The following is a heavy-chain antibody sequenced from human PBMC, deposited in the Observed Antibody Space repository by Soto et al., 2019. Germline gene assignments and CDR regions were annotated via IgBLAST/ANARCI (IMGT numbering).Heavy chain of an antibody. J-gene: IGHJ6*03. CDR1: GYTFTGYY. D-gene: IGHD2-2*01. Sequence: ASVKVSCKASGYTFTGYYMHWVRQAPGQGLEWMGWINPNSGGTNYAQKFQGWVTMTRDTSISTAYMELSRLRSDDTAVYYCARDGGSGYCSSTSCFYYMDVWGKGTTVTVSS. V-gene: IGHV1-2*04. CDR2: INPNSGGT. CDR3: ARDGGSGYCSSTSCFYYMDV.